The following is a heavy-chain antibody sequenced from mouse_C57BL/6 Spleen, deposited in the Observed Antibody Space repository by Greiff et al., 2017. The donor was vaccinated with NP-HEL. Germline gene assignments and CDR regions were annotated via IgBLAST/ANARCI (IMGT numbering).Heavy chain of an antibody. D-gene: IGHD3-2*02. CDR2: INPSNGGT. Sequence: QVQLKQPGTELVKPGASVKLSCKASGYTFTSYWMHWVKQRPGQGLEWIGNINPSNGGTNYNEKFKSKATLTVDKSSSTAYMQLSSLTSEDSAVYYCARSDSSGYLFAYWGQGTLVTVSA. CDR1: GYTFTSYW. CDR3: ARSDSSGYLFAY. V-gene: IGHV1-53*01. J-gene: IGHJ3*01.